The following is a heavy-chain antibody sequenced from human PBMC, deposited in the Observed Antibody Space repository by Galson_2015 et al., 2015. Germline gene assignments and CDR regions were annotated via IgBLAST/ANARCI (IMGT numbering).Heavy chain of an antibody. V-gene: IGHV3-30-3*01. J-gene: IGHJ4*02. D-gene: IGHD3-16*02. CDR2: ISYDGSNK. Sequence: SLRLSCAASGFTFSSYAMHWVRQAPGKGLEWVAVISYDGSNKYYADSVKGRFTISRDNSKNTLYLQMNSLRAEDTAVYYCARPFIWVRVFYFYYWGQGTLVTVSS. CDR1: GFTFSSYA. CDR3: ARPFIWVRVFYFYY.